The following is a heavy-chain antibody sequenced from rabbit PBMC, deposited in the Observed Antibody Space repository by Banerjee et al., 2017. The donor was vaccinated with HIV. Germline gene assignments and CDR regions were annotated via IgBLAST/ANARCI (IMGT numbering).Heavy chain of an antibody. CDR2: IDAGSSGST. CDR1: GFSFSSSYW. D-gene: IGHD2-1*01. Sequence: QSLEESGGDLVKPGASLTLTCTASGFSFSSSYWIYWVRQAPGKGLEWIACIDAGSSGSTYYASWAKGRFTISKTSSTAVTLQMTSLTAADTATYFCARDRADYGGGGAVFDLWGPGTLVTVS. CDR3: ARDRADYGGGGAVFDL. J-gene: IGHJ6*01. V-gene: IGHV1S40*01.